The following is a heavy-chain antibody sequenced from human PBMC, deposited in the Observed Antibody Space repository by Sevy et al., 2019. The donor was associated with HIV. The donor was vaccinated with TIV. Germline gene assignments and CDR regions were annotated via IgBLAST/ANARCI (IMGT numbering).Heavy chain of an antibody. CDR3: ARVAVEYCTNDCYHRFDH. CDR2: LSDSGVST. CDR1: GFTSSSYA. V-gene: IGHV3-23*01. J-gene: IGHJ4*02. Sequence: GGSLRLSCAASGFTSSSYAMSWVRQPPGRGLEWVSTLSDSGVSTYYADSVKGRFTISRDNSKNILYLQMSSLRVEDTALYFCARVAVEYCTNDCYHRFDHWGLGTLVTVSS. D-gene: IGHD2-8*01.